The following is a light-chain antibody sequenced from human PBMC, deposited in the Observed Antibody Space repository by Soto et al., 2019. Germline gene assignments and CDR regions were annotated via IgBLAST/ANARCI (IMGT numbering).Light chain of an antibody. CDR3: QQYGSIPWT. J-gene: IGKJ1*01. Sequence: EIVVSQSAATLSLSPGERATLSCRGSQSVRSHLVWYQQKPGQAPRLLIYDASSRATGIPDRFSGSGSGTDFTLTISRLEPEDFAVYYCQQYGSIPWTFGQGTKVDI. CDR1: QSVRSH. CDR2: DAS. V-gene: IGKV3-20*01.